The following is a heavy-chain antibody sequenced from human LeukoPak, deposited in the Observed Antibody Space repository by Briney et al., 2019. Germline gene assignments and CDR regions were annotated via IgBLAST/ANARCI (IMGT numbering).Heavy chain of an antibody. V-gene: IGHV4-61*08. D-gene: IGHD3-3*01. Sequence: SETLSLTCTVSGGSISSGGYYWSWIRQPPGKGLEWIGYIYYSGSTNYNPSLKSRVTISVDTSKNQFSLKLSSVTAADTAVYYCARASEQESQYYDFWSGAIDAFDIWGQGTMVTVSS. CDR3: ARASEQESQYYDFWSGAIDAFDI. CDR2: IYYSGST. CDR1: GGSISSGGYY. J-gene: IGHJ3*02.